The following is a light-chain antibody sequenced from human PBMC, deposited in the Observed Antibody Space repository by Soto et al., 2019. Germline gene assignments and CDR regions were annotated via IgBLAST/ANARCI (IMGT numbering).Light chain of an antibody. CDR1: QGINIF. V-gene: IGKV1-9*01. CDR3: QQRNSYPRT. Sequence: DIQWTQCPSFLSASVGDRVTITGRASQGINIFLAWFQQKPGKAPNLLISAASTLQSGVPSRFSGSGSETEFTLTITSLQPEDSATYYCQQRNSYPRTFGQGTKVEIK. CDR2: AAS. J-gene: IGKJ2*01.